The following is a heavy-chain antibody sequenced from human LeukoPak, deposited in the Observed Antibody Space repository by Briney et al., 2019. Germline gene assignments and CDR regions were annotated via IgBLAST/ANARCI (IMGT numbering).Heavy chain of an antibody. J-gene: IGHJ6*02. Sequence: SVKVSCKASGGTFISYAISWVRQAPGQGLEWMGRIIPILGIANYAQKFQGRVTITADKSTSTAYMELSSLRSEDTAVYYCARGNYYGSGKIYYYGMDVWGQGTTVTVSS. D-gene: IGHD3-10*01. CDR2: IIPILGIA. V-gene: IGHV1-69*04. CDR1: GGTFISYA. CDR3: ARGNYYGSGKIYYYGMDV.